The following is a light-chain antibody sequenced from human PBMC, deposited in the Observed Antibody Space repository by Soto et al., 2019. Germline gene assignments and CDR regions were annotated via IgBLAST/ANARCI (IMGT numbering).Light chain of an antibody. J-gene: IGLJ2*01. V-gene: IGLV2-14*01. CDR3: SSYTSSGTLV. CDR2: EVS. CDR1: SSDVGGYNY. Sequence: QSALTQPASVSGSPGQSITISCTGTSSDVGGYNYVSWYQQHPGKAHKLMIYEVSNRPSGVSNRFSGSKSGNTASLTISGLQAENEADYYCSSYTSSGTLVFGGGTKLTVL.